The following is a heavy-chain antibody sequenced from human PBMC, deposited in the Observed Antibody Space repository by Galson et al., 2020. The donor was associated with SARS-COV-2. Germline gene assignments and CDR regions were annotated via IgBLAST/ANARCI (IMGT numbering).Heavy chain of an antibody. CDR1: GFTFDDYA. V-gene: IGHV3-9*01. J-gene: IGHJ4*02. CDR3: AKDSIAAAGTYYFDY. CDR2: ISWNSGSI. Sequence: SLKISCAASGFTFDDYAMHWVRQAPGKGLEWVSGISWNSGSIGYADSVKGRFTISRDNAKNSLYLQMNSLRAEDTALYYCAKDSIAAAGTYYFDYWGQGTLVTVSS. D-gene: IGHD6-13*01.